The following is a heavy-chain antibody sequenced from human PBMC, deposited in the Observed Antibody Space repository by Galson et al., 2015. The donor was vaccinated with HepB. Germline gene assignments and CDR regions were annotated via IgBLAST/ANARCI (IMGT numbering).Heavy chain of an antibody. D-gene: IGHD3-10*01. J-gene: IGHJ4*02. CDR2: IKEDGSEK. CDR1: GFIFSSYW. Sequence: SLRLSCAASGFIFSSYWMSWVRQAPGKGLEWVANIKEDGSEKYYVDSVKGRFTISRDNAKNSLYLQMNSLRAEDTAVYYCARDGWLGGSFDYWGQGTLVTVSS. V-gene: IGHV3-7*01. CDR3: ARDGWLGGSFDY.